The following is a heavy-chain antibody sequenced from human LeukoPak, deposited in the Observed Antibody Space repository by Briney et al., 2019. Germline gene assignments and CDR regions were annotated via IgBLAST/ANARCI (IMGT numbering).Heavy chain of an antibody. CDR1: GGSISSYY. CDR2: IYYSGST. J-gene: IGHJ5*02. D-gene: IGHD3-9*01. CDR3: ARMHRHYDILTGYYRNWFDP. V-gene: IGHV4-59*01. Sequence: SETLSLTCTVSGGSISSYYWSWIRQPPGKGLEWIGYIYYSGSTNYNPSLKSRVTISVGTSKNQFSLKLSSVTAADTAVYYCARMHRHYDILTGYYRNWFDPWGQGTLVTVSS.